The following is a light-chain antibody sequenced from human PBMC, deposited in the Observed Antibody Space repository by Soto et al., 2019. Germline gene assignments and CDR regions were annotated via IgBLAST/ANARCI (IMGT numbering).Light chain of an antibody. CDR3: QQYGRSGT. Sequence: EIVLTQSPATLSLSPGERATLSCRASQSVSSYLAWYQQKPGQTPRLLIYGASNRATGIPDRFSGSGSGTDFTLTISRLEPEDFAVYYCQQYGRSGTFGQGTKVDI. CDR1: QSVSSY. CDR2: GAS. J-gene: IGKJ1*01. V-gene: IGKV3-20*01.